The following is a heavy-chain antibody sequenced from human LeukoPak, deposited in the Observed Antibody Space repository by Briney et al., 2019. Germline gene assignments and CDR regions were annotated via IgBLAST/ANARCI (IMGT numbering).Heavy chain of an antibody. CDR3: ARVGSYGNLIEYYFDY. CDR1: GGSISSSSYY. D-gene: IGHD4-11*01. Sequence: SETLSLTCTVSGGSISSSSYYWGWIRQPPGKGLEWIGSIYHSGSTYYNPSLKSRVTISVDTSKNQFSLKLSSVTAADTAVYYCARVGSYGNLIEYYFDYWGQGTLVTVSS. V-gene: IGHV4-39*07. J-gene: IGHJ4*02. CDR2: IYHSGST.